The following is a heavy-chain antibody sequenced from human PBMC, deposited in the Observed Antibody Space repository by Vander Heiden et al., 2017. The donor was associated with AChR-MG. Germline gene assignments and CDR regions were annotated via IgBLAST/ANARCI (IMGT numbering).Heavy chain of an antibody. V-gene: IGHV3-21*01. CDR1: GFTFSSYS. Sequence: EVQLVESGGGLVKPGGSLRLSCAASGFTFSSYSMNWVRQAPGKGLEWVSSISSSSSYIYYADSVKGRFTISRDNAKNSLYLQMNSLRAEDTAVYYCARVPSYGDAEKFSFYWGQGTLVTVSS. J-gene: IGHJ4*02. CDR3: ARVPSYGDAEKFSFY. D-gene: IGHD4-17*01. CDR2: ISSSSSYI.